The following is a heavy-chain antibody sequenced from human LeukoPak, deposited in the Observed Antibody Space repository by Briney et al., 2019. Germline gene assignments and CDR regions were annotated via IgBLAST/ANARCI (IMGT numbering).Heavy chain of an antibody. CDR1: GGSISSYY. CDR2: IYYSGST. V-gene: IGHV4-59*08. D-gene: IGHD3-3*01. Sequence: PSETLSLTCTVSGGSISSYYWSWIRQPPGKGLEWIGYIYYSGSTNYNPSLKYRVTITADTSKNQLSLKLSSVTAADTAVYYCAGAPAGSLEWLSPFDYWGQGTLVTVSS. J-gene: IGHJ4*02. CDR3: AGAPAGSLEWLSPFDY.